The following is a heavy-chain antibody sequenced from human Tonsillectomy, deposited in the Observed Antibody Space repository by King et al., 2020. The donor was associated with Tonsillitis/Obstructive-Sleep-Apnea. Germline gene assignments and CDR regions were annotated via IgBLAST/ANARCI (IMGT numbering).Heavy chain of an antibody. CDR2: IYHSGST. J-gene: IGHJ3*02. D-gene: IGHD1-26*01. V-gene: IGHV4-31*03. CDR3: ARDSIVGPTRGFDI. CDR1: GASISSGVYY. Sequence: VQLQESGPGLVKPSQTLSLTCTVSGASISSGVYYWSWIRQHPGKGLEWIGNIYHSGSTNYNPSLKSRLTISVDTSKNQFSLKLTSVTAADTAEYYCARDSIVGPTRGFDIWGQGTMVTVSS.